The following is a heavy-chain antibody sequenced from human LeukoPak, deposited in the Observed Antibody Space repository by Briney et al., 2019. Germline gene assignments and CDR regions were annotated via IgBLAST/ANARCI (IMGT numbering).Heavy chain of an antibody. CDR1: GGSISSYY. D-gene: IGHD3-10*01. Sequence: SETLSLTCTVSGGSISSYYWNCIRQPPGKGLEWIGYIYYSGSTDYNPSLKSRVTISVDTSKNQFSLKLSSVTAADTAVYYCARVYGSGSYNDYWGQGTLVTVSS. CDR2: IYYSGST. V-gene: IGHV4-59*01. J-gene: IGHJ4*02. CDR3: ARVYGSGSYNDY.